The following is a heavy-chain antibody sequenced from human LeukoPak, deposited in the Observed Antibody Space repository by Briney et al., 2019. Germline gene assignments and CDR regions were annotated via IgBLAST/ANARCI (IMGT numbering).Heavy chain of an antibody. Sequence: SETLSLTCAVYGGSFSGYYWSWIRQPPGKGLEWIGETNHSGSTNYNPSLKSRVTISVDTSKNQFSLKLSSVTAADTAVYYCASNMVRGPGLWYYGMDVWGKGTTVTVSS. CDR2: TNHSGST. CDR3: ASNMVRGPGLWYYGMDV. D-gene: IGHD3-10*01. V-gene: IGHV4-34*01. CDR1: GGSFSGYY. J-gene: IGHJ6*04.